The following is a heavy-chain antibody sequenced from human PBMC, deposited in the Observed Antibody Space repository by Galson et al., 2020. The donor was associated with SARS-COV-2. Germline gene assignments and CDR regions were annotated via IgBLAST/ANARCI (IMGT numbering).Heavy chain of an antibody. CDR2: IGAGGDT. D-gene: IGHD6-19*01. V-gene: IGHV3-23*03. J-gene: IGHJ1*01. Sequence: GGSLRLSCATSGFTFQNYAMGWVRQAPGKGLEWVSLIGAGGDTYYADSVEGRFTISRDNLRNTLFLQMNSLRVDDTVVYYCAKEAGTGWATDYFQHWGKGTLVTVSS. CDR3: AKEAGTGWATDYFQH. CDR1: GFTFQNYA.